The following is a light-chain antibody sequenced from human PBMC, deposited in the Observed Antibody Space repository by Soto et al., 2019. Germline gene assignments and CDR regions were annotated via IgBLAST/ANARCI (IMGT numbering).Light chain of an antibody. V-gene: IGKV1-5*01. CDR1: QSISNW. Sequence: DITMTQSPSALSATVGDRVTIPCRASQSISNWLAWYQQKPGTAPKLLIYHASTLESGVPSRFSGSGSGTEFTLTISCLQPDDFAPYCSQLSTSHSRRFGEGTKLDI. CDR2: HAS. CDR3: QLSTSHSRR. J-gene: IGKJ2*01.